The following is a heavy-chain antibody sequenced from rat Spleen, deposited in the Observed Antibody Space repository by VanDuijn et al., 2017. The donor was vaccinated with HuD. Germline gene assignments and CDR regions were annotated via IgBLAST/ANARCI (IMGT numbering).Heavy chain of an antibody. CDR3: ARQNWPYYFDY. CDR1: GFTFSDYA. CDR2: ISYDGSST. V-gene: IGHV5-7*01. Sequence: EVQLVESGGGLVQPGRSLKVSCAASGFTFSDYAMAWVRQAPKKGLEWVATISYDGSSTYYRDSVKGRFTISRDNAKSTLYLQMDSLGSEDTATYYCARQNWPYYFDYWGQGVMVTVSS. D-gene: IGHD5-1*01. J-gene: IGHJ2*01.